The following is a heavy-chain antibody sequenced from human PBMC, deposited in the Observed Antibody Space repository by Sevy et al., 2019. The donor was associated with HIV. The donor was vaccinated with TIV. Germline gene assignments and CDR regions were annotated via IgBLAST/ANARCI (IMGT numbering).Heavy chain of an antibody. V-gene: IGHV3-73*01. CDR2: IRSKANSYAT. J-gene: IGHJ6*02. CDR1: GFTFSGSA. Sequence: GGSLRLSCAASGFTFSGSAMHWVRQASGKGLEWVGRIRSKANSYATAYAASVKGRFTICRDDSKNTAYLQMNSLKTEDTAVYYCTSPEYSSSWFNYYYYYGMDVWGQGTTVTVSS. D-gene: IGHD6-13*01. CDR3: TSPEYSSSWFNYYYYYGMDV.